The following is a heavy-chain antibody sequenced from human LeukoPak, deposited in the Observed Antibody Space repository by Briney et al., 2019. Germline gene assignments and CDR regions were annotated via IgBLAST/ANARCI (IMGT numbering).Heavy chain of an antibody. Sequence: GASVKVSCKASGYTFTGYYMHWVRQAPGQGLEWMGWINPNSGGTNYAQKFQDRVTMTRDTSISTAYMELSRLRSDDTAVYYCARRIAGRLINDAFDIWGQGTMVTVSS. CDR2: INPNSGGT. CDR3: ARRIAGRLINDAFDI. D-gene: IGHD6-6*01. V-gene: IGHV1-2*02. J-gene: IGHJ3*02. CDR1: GYTFTGYY.